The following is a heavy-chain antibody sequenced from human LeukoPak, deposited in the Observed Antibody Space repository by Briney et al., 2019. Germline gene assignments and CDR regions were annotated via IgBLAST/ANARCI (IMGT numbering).Heavy chain of an antibody. CDR2: IYSTGTT. D-gene: IGHD6-19*01. CDR3: ARDPRGGSGYYFDY. J-gene: IGHJ4*02. Sequence: PSETLSLTCTVSGYSINSYYWTWIRQTAGKGLEWIGRIYSTGTTNYNPSLKSRVTMSVDTSKNQFSLRLSSVTAADTAVYYCARDPRGGSGYYFDYWGQGTLVTVSS. V-gene: IGHV4-4*07. CDR1: GYSINSYY.